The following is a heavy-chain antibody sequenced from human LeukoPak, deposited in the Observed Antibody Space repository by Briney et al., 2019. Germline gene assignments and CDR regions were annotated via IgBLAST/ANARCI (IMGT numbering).Heavy chain of an antibody. V-gene: IGHV1-69*13. CDR1: GGTFSSYA. Sequence: LVKVSCKASGGTFSSYAISWVRQAPGQGLEWMGGIIPIFGTANFAQKFQGRVTITADESTSTAYMELSNLRSEDTAVYYCASQGGKRDYWGQGTLVTVSS. J-gene: IGHJ4*02. CDR3: ASQGGKRDY. CDR2: IIPIFGTA.